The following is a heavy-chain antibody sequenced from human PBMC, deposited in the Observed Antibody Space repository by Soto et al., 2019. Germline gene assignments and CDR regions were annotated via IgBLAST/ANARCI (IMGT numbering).Heavy chain of an antibody. J-gene: IGHJ4*02. CDR1: GGSISTSAW. D-gene: IGHD6-19*01. CDR2: IFHSGGT. Sequence: QVQLQESGPGLVKPSGTLSLTCTVSGGSISTSAWWSWVRQPPGKGLEWIGEIFHSGGTNYNPSLKSRVNISVDESKNQFSLRLNSVTAADTAVYYCAGRTVAVYRSDSWGQGTLVTVSS. CDR3: AGRTVAVYRSDS. V-gene: IGHV4-4*02.